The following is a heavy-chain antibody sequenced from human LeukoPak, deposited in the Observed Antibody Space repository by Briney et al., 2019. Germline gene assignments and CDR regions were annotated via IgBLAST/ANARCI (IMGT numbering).Heavy chain of an antibody. Sequence: PETLSLTYTVSGGSISSYYWSWIRQPPGKGLEWIGSIYYSGSTYYNPSLKSRVTISVDTSKNQFSLKLSSVTAADTAVYYCARQLWDADIWGQGTMVTVSS. CDR1: GGSISSYY. CDR2: IYYSGST. D-gene: IGHD5-18*01. J-gene: IGHJ3*02. V-gene: IGHV4-59*05. CDR3: ARQLWDADI.